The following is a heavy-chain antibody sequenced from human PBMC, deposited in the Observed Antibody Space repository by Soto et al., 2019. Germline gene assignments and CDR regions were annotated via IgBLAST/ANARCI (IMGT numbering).Heavy chain of an antibody. CDR3: ARDLLHGQKSYGMDV. D-gene: IGHD1-26*01. V-gene: IGHV4-59*01. J-gene: IGHJ6*02. CDR1: GGSISGYY. Sequence: SETLSLTCAVSGGSISGYYWSWIRQPPGKGLEWIGYMYYYGSTNYNPSLKSRVTISVDTSKNQFSLRLSSVTAADTAVYYCARDLLHGQKSYGMDVWCPGTTVTVSS. CDR2: MYYYGST.